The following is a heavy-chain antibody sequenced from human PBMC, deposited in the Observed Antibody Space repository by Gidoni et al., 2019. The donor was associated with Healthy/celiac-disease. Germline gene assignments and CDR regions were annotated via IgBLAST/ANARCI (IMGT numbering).Heavy chain of an antibody. V-gene: IGHV3-23*04. Sequence: EVQLVESGGGLVQPGGSLRLSCAASGFTFSSYAMSWVRQAPGKGLEWVSAISGSGSSTYYADSVKGQFAISRDNSKNTLYLQMNSLRAEDTAVYYCAKDLYDSSGFHYWGQGTLVTVSS. J-gene: IGHJ4*02. CDR3: AKDLYDSSGFHY. D-gene: IGHD3-22*01. CDR2: ISGSGSST. CDR1: GFTFSSYA.